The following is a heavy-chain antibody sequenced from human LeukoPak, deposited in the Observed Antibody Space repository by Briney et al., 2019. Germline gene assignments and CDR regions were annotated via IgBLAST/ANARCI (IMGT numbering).Heavy chain of an antibody. CDR3: AHSCGGGNSAYFDY. CDR2: IYWDDDQ. CDR1: GFSLSTSGVS. J-gene: IGHJ4*02. D-gene: IGHD4-23*01. Sequence: SGPTLVNPTQTLTLTCTFSGFSLSTSGVSVGWIRQPPGKALEWLALIYWDDDQRYSPSLKSRLTITKDTSKNQVVLIMTNMDPVDTATYYCAHSCGGGNSAYFDYWGQGTLVTVSS. V-gene: IGHV2-5*02.